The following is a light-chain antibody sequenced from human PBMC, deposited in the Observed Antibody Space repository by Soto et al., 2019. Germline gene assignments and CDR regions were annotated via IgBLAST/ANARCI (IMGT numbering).Light chain of an antibody. CDR3: QQLNSYPPL. Sequence: DIQLTQSPSFLSASVGDRVTITCRASQGISSYLALYQQKPGKAPKLLIYAASTLQSGVPSRFSGSGSGTEFTLTISSLQPEDFATCYCQQLNSYPPLFGGGTKVEIK. CDR1: QGISSY. V-gene: IGKV1-9*01. J-gene: IGKJ4*01. CDR2: AAS.